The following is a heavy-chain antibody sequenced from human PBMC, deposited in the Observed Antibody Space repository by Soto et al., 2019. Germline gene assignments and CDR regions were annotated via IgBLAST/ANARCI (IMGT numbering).Heavy chain of an antibody. CDR1: GGTFSSYA. J-gene: IGHJ6*02. CDR3: ARGGAVTAMVGKYYYYYYGMDV. V-gene: IGHV1-69*06. Sequence: SVKVSCKASGGTFSSYAISWVRQAPGQGLEWMGGIIPIFGTANYAQKFQGRVTITADKSTSTAYMELSSLRSEDTAVYYCARGGAVTAMVGKYYYYYYGMDVWGQGTTVTVSS. CDR2: IIPIFGTA. D-gene: IGHD5-18*01.